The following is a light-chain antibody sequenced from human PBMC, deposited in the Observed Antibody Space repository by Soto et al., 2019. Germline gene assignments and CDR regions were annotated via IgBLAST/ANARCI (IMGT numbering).Light chain of an antibody. CDR2: EAT. J-gene: IGLJ3*02. CDR3: QAYDYSLTASV. CDR1: RDDVGRYNL. Sequence: QSALTQPASVSGSPGQSITISCIGTRDDVGRYNLVSWYQHHPGKAPKVVIYEATKRPSGVSGRFSGSKSGTSASLAITGLQAEDEADYYCQAYDYSLTASVFGGGTKVTVL. V-gene: IGLV2-14*02.